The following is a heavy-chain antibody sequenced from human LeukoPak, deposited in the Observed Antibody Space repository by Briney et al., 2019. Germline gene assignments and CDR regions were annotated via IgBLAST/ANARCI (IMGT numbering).Heavy chain of an antibody. CDR1: GFTFSTYW. CDR3: ARGFRYHYDSSGYFDY. CDR2: IKEDGSMT. Sequence: GGSLRLSCAASGFTFSTYWMTWVRQAPGKGLEWVAHIKEDGSMTRSIDSVKGRFTISRDNAKNSLCLQVNSLRAEDTAVYYCARGFRYHYDSSGYFDYWGQGTLVTVSS. J-gene: IGHJ4*02. D-gene: IGHD3-22*01. V-gene: IGHV3-7*04.